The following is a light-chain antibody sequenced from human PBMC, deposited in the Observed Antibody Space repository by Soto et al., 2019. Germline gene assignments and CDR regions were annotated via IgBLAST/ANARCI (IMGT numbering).Light chain of an antibody. CDR1: SSNIGAGYD. J-gene: IGLJ3*02. CDR2: GNN. V-gene: IGLV1-40*01. Sequence: QSVLTQPPSVSGAPGQRVTISCTGSSSNIGAGYDVHWYKQLPGTAPKLLIFGNNNRPSGVPDRFSGSKFGPSASLAITGLQDDDEADYDCQSYDRSLSGTVLGGGTKLTVL. CDR3: QSYDRSLSGTV.